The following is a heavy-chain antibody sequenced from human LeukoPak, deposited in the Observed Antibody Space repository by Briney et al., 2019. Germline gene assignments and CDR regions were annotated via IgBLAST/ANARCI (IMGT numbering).Heavy chain of an antibody. CDR1: GYTLTELS. Sequence: GASVKDSCKVSGYTLTELSMHWVRQAPGKGLEWMGGFDPEDGETIYAQKFQGRVTMTEDTSTDTAYMELSSLRSEDTAVYYCATTAPFGTYYYGSEGYYFDYWGQGTLVTVSS. CDR2: FDPEDGET. D-gene: IGHD3-10*01. V-gene: IGHV1-24*01. J-gene: IGHJ4*02. CDR3: ATTAPFGTYYYGSEGYYFDY.